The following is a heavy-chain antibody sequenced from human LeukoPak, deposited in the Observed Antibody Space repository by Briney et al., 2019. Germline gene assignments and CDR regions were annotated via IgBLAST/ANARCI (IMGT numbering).Heavy chain of an antibody. CDR2: ISFDETKK. Sequence: PGGSLRLSCAASGFSFSKYAMHWVRQAPGKGLEWVAVISFDETKKYYADSVKGRFIISRDNSNNTLFLRMNSLKTEDTAVYSRARMKVIKGASLDYWGQGSLVTVSS. CDR1: GFSFSKYA. D-gene: IGHD2/OR15-2a*01. CDR3: ARMKVIKGASLDY. V-gene: IGHV3-30-3*01. J-gene: IGHJ4*02.